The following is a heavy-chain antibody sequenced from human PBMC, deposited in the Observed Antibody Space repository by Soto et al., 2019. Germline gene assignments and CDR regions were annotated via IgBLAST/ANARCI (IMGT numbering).Heavy chain of an antibody. CDR3: AKDRVSPRVGEYYFDY. J-gene: IGHJ4*02. CDR2: ISGSGGST. CDR1: GFTFSSYA. V-gene: IGHV3-23*01. Sequence: GESLKISCAASGFTFSSYAMSWVRQAPGKGLEWVSAISGSGGSTYYADSVKGRFTISRDNSKNTLYLQMNSLRAEDTAVYYCAKDRVSPRVGEYYFDYWGQGTLVTVSS. D-gene: IGHD3-10*01.